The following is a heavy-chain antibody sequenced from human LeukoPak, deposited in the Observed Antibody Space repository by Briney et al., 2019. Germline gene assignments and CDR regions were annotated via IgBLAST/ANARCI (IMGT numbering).Heavy chain of an antibody. V-gene: IGHV3-21*01. CDR1: GFTFSSYS. Sequence: SGGSLRLSCAASGFTFSSYSMNWVRQAPGKGLEWVSSISSSSSYIYYADSVKGRFTISRDNAKNSLYLQMNSLRAEDTAVYYCARGAYCGGGCYGHDAFDIWGQGTMVTVSS. D-gene: IGHD2-21*02. J-gene: IGHJ3*02. CDR3: ARGAYCGGGCYGHDAFDI. CDR2: ISSSSSYI.